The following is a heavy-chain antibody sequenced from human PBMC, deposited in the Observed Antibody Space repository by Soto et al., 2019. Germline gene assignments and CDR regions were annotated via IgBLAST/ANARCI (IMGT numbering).Heavy chain of an antibody. Sequence: SETLSLTCTVSGGSISSYYWSWIRQPPGKGLEWIAYIYYSGSTNYNPSLKSRVTISVDTSKNQFSLKLSSVTAADTAVYYCAGGDGSVTAGYYYYGMDVWGQGTTVTVSS. J-gene: IGHJ6*02. CDR3: AGGDGSVTAGYYYYGMDV. CDR2: IYYSGST. D-gene: IGHD1-26*01. V-gene: IGHV4-59*01. CDR1: GGSISSYY.